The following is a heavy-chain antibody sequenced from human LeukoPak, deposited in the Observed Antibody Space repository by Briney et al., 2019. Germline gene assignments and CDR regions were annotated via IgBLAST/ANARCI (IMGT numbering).Heavy chain of an antibody. CDR1: GYSISSGYY. J-gene: IGHJ5*02. CDR2: IYHSGST. D-gene: IGHD2-8*01. V-gene: IGHV4-38-2*02. CDR3: ARAFRMYALHNWFDP. Sequence: PSETLSLTCTVSGYSISSGYYWGWIRPPPGKGLEWIGSIYHSGSTYYNPSLKSRVTISVDTSKNQFALKLSSVTAADTAVYYCARAFRMYALHNWFDPWGQGTLVTVSS.